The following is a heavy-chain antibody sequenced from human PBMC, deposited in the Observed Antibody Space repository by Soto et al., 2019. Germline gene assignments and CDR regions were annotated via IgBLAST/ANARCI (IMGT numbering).Heavy chain of an antibody. J-gene: IGHJ4*02. CDR1: GLTFSDSA. CDR3: AKGSRADCYSDSDY. Sequence: XGSKRLSCGASGLTFSDSAIHWVRQASGKGLEWVGRIRSKTNNYATTYAASVKGRFTISRDNSKNTLYLQMNSLRAEDTALYYCAKGSRADCYSDSDYWGQGTLVTVPQ. D-gene: IGHD2-21*02. V-gene: IGHV3-73*01. CDR2: IRSKTNNYAT.